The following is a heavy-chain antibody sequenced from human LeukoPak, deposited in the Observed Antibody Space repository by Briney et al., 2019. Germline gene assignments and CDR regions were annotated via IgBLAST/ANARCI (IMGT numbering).Heavy chain of an antibody. CDR1: GGPFSGYY. CDR3: ARGAYGSGSYNWFDP. Sequence: PSETLSLTCAVYGGPFSGYYWSWIRQPPGKGLEWIGEINHSGSTNYNPSLKSRVTISVDTSKNQFSLKLSSVTAADTAVYYCARGAYGSGSYNWFDPWGQGTLVTVSS. CDR2: INHSGST. V-gene: IGHV4-34*01. J-gene: IGHJ5*02. D-gene: IGHD3-10*01.